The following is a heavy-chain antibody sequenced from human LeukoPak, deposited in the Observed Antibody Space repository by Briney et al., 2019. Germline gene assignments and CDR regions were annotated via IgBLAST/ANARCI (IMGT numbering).Heavy chain of an antibody. CDR2: IKKDGSTT. V-gene: IGHV3-74*01. D-gene: IGHD3-10*01. J-gene: IGHJ4*02. CDR1: GFTFSSYW. Sequence: QPGGSLRLSCAASGFTFSSYWMHWHRQAPGKGLVWVSRIKKDGSTTDYADSVKGRFTISRDNGNNTLYLQMQCLRGKGMAVYYCVIESRSSSCALDFWGQGTLVTVSS. CDR3: VIESRSSSCALDF.